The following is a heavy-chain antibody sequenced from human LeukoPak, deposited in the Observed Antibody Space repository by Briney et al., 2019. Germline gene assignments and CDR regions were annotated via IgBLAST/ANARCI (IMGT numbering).Heavy chain of an antibody. Sequence: SETLSLTCTISGYSISSGYYWGWIRQPPGKGPEGIGSIYHSGSTYYNPSLKSRVTISLDTSENQFSLKLSSVTAADTAVYYCARDLYSSGWGYFDYWGQGTLVTVSS. D-gene: IGHD6-19*01. CDR1: GYSISSGYY. J-gene: IGHJ4*02. CDR2: IYHSGST. V-gene: IGHV4-38-2*02. CDR3: ARDLYSSGWGYFDY.